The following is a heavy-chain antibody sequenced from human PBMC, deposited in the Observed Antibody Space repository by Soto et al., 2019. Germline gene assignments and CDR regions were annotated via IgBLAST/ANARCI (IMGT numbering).Heavy chain of an antibody. Sequence: SGPTLVNPTQTLTLTCTFSGFSLSTSGMCVSWIRQPPGRALEWLARIDWDNDKYYSTSLKTRLTISKDTSKNQVVLTMTNMDPVDTATYYCASTYSTSWYWFDPWGQGTLVTVSS. J-gene: IGHJ5*02. CDR1: GFSLSTSGMC. CDR3: ASTYSTSWYWFDP. V-gene: IGHV2-70*11. CDR2: IDWDNDK. D-gene: IGHD6-13*01.